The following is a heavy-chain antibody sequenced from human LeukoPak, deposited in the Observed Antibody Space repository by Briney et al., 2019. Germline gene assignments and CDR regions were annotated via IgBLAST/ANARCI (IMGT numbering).Heavy chain of an antibody. Sequence: ASVKVSCKASGGTFSSNAISWVRQAPGQGLEWMGGTIPVYGTTNYAQKFQGRVSITADESTGTVYMELNTLRSEDTAVYYCARAGPPSRDYYYYMDVWGTGTMVTVAS. CDR3: ARAGPPSRDYYYYMDV. CDR2: TIPVYGTT. CDR1: GGTFSSNA. J-gene: IGHJ6*03. V-gene: IGHV1-69*13.